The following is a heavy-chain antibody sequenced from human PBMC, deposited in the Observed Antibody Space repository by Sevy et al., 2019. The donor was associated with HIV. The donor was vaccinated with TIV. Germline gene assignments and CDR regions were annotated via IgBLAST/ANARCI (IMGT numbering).Heavy chain of an antibody. V-gene: IGHV4-61*01. CDR2: ISHIGST. D-gene: IGHD6-13*01. J-gene: IGHJ4*02. CDR3: VRDRIAAAGGYFDN. CDR1: GGSLSSGSYY. Sequence: SETLSLTCTVSGGSLSSGSYYWSWIRQPPGKGLEWIGYISHIGSTNYNPSLKSRVTISVDTSKNQLSLRLTSVTAADTAVYYCVRDRIAAAGGYFDNWGQGTLVTVSS.